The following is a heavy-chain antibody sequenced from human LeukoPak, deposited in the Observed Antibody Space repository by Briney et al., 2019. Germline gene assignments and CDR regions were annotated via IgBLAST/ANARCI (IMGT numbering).Heavy chain of an antibody. V-gene: IGHV1-69*04. J-gene: IGHJ4*02. CDR1: GGTFSSCA. CDR2: IIPILGIA. Sequence: SVKVSCKASGGTFSSCAISWVRQAPGQGLEWMGRIIPILGIANYAQKFQGRVTITADKSTSTAYMELSSLRSEDTAVYYCARDFVSGYYVDYWGQGTLVTVSS. D-gene: IGHD3-22*01. CDR3: ARDFVSGYYVDY.